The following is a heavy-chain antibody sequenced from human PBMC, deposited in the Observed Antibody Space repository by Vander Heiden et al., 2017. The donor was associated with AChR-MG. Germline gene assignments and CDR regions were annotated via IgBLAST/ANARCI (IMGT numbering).Heavy chain of an antibody. J-gene: IGHJ6*02. D-gene: IGHD2-2*01. Sequence: QVQLVQSGAEVKKPGASVKVSCKASGYTFTGYYMHWVRQAPGQGLEWMGWINPNSGGTNYAQKFQGRVTMTRDTSISTAYMELSRLRSDDTAVYYCARDLIDCSSTSCYLYYYYYYGMDVWGQGTTVTVSS. CDR2: INPNSGGT. V-gene: IGHV1-2*02. CDR1: GYTFTGYY. CDR3: ARDLIDCSSTSCYLYYYYYYGMDV.